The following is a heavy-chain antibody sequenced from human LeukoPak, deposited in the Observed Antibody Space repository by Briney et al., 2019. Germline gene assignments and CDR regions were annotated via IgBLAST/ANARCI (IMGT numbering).Heavy chain of an antibody. J-gene: IGHJ6*03. Sequence: SSETLSLTCTVSGGSISSYYWSWIRQPAGKGLEWIGRIYTSGSTNYNPSLKSRVTMSVDTSKNQFSLKLSSVTAADTAVYYCARAVGSGSFQTYYYYMDIWGKGTTVTISS. CDR3: ARAVGSGSFQTYYYYMDI. V-gene: IGHV4-4*07. CDR1: GGSISSYY. CDR2: IYTSGST. D-gene: IGHD3-10*01.